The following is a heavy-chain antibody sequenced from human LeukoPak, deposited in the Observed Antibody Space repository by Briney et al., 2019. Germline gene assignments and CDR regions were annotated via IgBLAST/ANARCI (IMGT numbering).Heavy chain of an antibody. D-gene: IGHD6-13*01. J-gene: IGHJ6*03. CDR1: GFTFSDYY. CDR3: ARGYSSSWYVHYYYMDV. Sequence: AGCLRLSCAASGFTFSDYYMSWIRQAPGKGLEWVSYISSSGSTIYYADSVKGRFTISRDNAKNSLYLQMNSLRAEDTAVYYCARGYSSSWYVHYYYMDVWGKGTTVTVS. V-gene: IGHV3-11*01. CDR2: ISSSGSTI.